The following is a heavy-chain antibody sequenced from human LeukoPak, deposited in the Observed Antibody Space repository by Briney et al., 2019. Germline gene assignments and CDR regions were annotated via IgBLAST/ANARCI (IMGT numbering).Heavy chain of an antibody. CDR2: IRHDEANS. Sequence: PGGSLRLSCAVSGFNLNSYAMHWVRQAPGKGLEWVAVIRHDEANSFYADSVQGRITISRDTSKKLLYLQMNSLRVEDTAVYYCAKEYTPSSPLGELDSWGQGTLVTVSS. CDR1: GFNLNSYA. V-gene: IGHV3-30*02. D-gene: IGHD6-6*01. J-gene: IGHJ4*02. CDR3: AKEYTPSSPLGELDS.